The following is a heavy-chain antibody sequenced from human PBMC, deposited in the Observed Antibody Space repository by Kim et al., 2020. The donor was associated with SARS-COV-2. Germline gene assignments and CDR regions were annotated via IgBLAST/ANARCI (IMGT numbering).Heavy chain of an antibody. Sequence: ASVKVSCKASGYTFTSYGISWVRQAPGQGLEWMGWISAYNGNTNYAQKLQGRVTMTTDTSTSTAYMELRSLRSDDTAVYYCARDHSSFRKKKGDAFDIWGQGTMVTVSS. CDR2: ISAYNGNT. J-gene: IGHJ3*02. D-gene: IGHD6-6*01. CDR1: GYTFTSYG. CDR3: ARDHSSFRKKKGDAFDI. V-gene: IGHV1-18*04.